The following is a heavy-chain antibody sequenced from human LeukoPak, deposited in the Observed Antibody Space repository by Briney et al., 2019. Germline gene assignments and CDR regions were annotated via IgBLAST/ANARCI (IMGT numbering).Heavy chain of an antibody. D-gene: IGHD3-22*01. CDR1: GYTFSSYD. CDR3: ARGAYRWAYDSSGYPVDY. J-gene: IGHJ4*02. V-gene: IGHV1-8*01. CDR2: MNPKSGNT. Sequence: ASVKVSCKASGYTFSSYDINWVRQATGQGLEWMGWMNPKSGNTGYGQKFQGRVTMTRNTSIGTAYMELSSLRPEDTALYYCARGAYRWAYDSSGYPVDYWGQGTLVTVSS.